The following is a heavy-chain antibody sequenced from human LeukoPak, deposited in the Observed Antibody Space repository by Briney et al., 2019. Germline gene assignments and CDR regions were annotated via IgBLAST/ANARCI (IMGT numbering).Heavy chain of an antibody. D-gene: IGHD3/OR15-3a*01. CDR1: GFPLSSYA. CDR2: TSSSDAGT. Sequence: GGSLRLSCAAFGFPLSSYAMSWVRQATGKGLEWVSATSSSDAGTYHADSVRGRFTISRDNSKNTLYLQMNSLRAEDTALYYCVRDLDWGAFDVWGQGRMITVSS. J-gene: IGHJ3*01. V-gene: IGHV3-23*01. CDR3: VRDLDWGAFDV.